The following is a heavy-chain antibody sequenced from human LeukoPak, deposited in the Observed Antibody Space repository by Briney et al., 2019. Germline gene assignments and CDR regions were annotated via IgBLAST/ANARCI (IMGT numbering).Heavy chain of an antibody. CDR3: ARGNYYDSSGYYDDAFDI. D-gene: IGHD3-22*01. Sequence: PGGSLRLSCAASGFTFSSYSMNWVRQAPGKGLEWVSYISSTNSYINYADSVKGRFTISRDNAKNSLYLQMNSLRAEDTAVYYCARGNYYDSSGYYDDAFDIWGQGTMVTVSS. V-gene: IGHV3-21*01. CDR1: GFTFSSYS. J-gene: IGHJ3*02. CDR2: ISSTNSYI.